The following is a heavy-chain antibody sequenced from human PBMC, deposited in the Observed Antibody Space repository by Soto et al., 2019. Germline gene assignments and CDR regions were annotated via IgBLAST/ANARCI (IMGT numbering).Heavy chain of an antibody. CDR3: ARATPYGSGSYRGSDWFDP. J-gene: IGHJ5*02. Sequence: QVPLQESGPGLVKPSQTLSLTCTVSGGSISSGGYYWSWIRQHPGKGLEWIGYIYYSGSTYYNPSLKSRVTISVDTSKNQFSLKLSSVTAADTAVYYCARATPYGSGSYRGSDWFDPWGQGTLVTVSS. V-gene: IGHV4-31*03. CDR1: GGSISSGGYY. CDR2: IYYSGST. D-gene: IGHD3-10*01.